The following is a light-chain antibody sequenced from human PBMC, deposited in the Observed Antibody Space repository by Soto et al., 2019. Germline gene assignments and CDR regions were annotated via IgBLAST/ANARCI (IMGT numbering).Light chain of an antibody. CDR2: SNN. V-gene: IGLV1-44*01. CDR3: AAWDDSMNGVV. J-gene: IGLJ2*01. CDR1: SSNIGSNT. Sequence: QSVLTQPPSASGTPGQRVTISCSGSSSNIGSNTVNWYQQLPGTAPKLLIYSNNQRPSGVPDRFSGSKSGTSASLAISGLQSEDEADYDCAAWDDSMNGVVFGGGTQVTVL.